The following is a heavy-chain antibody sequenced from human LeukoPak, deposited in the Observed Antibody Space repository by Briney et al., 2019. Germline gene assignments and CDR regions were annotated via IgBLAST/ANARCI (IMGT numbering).Heavy chain of an antibody. D-gene: IGHD5-12*01. CDR2: IRYDGSNK. CDR1: GFPFSSYG. J-gene: IGHJ4*02. CDR3: AKDRGYSGYDHFDY. Sequence: GSLRLSFAASGFPFSSYGMHWVRQAPGKGLEWVAFIRYDGSNKYYADSVKGRFTISRDNSKNTLYLQMNSLRAEDTAVYYCAKDRGYSGYDHFDYWGQGTLVTVSS. V-gene: IGHV3-30*02.